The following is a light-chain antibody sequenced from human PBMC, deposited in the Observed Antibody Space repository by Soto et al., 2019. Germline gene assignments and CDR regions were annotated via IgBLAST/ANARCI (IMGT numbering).Light chain of an antibody. CDR3: QQYNSSPRT. CDR1: QSVSSY. J-gene: IGKJ5*01. Sequence: EIWLNRSPATLTDPPWDTASLCYRASQSVSSYLAWYQQKPGQAPRLLIYDASNRATGVPARFSGSGSGTDFTLTSSSLEPEDFAVYYCQQYNSSPRTFGKGTRLEIK. V-gene: IGKV3D-15*02. CDR2: DAS.